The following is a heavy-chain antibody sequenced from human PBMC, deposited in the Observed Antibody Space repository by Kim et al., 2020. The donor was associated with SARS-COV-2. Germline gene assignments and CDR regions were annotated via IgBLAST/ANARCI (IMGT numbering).Heavy chain of an antibody. CDR2: IRSSGSTK. D-gene: IGHD6-19*01. Sequence: GGSLRLSCAASGFIFSSYEMNWVRQAPGKGLEWVSYIRSSGSTKYYADSVKGRFTISRDNAKNSLYLQMNSVRAEDSAVYYCASRAGYSSGWFAYWGQGTLVTVSS. CDR3: ASRAGYSSGWFAY. V-gene: IGHV3-48*03. CDR1: GFIFSSYE. J-gene: IGHJ5*01.